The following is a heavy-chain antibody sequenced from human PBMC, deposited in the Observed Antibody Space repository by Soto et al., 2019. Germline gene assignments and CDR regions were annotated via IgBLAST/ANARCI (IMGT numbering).Heavy chain of an antibody. V-gene: IGHV1-2*04. D-gene: IGHD1-7*01. CDR2: INPNSGGT. Sequence: ASVKVSCKASGYTFTGYYMHWVRQAPGQGLEWMGWINPNSGGTNYAQKFQGWVTMTRDTSISTAYMELSRLRSDDTAVYYCARAYPILTGPTNVSPAFDYWRQGTLVTVSS. CDR3: ARAYPILTGPTNVSPAFDY. J-gene: IGHJ4*02. CDR1: GYTFTGYY.